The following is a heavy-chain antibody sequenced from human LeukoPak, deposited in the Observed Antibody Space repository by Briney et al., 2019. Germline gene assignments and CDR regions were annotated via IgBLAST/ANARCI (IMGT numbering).Heavy chain of an antibody. CDR1: GFTFSNSP. Sequence: GGSLRLSCAASGFTFSNSPMSWARQAPGKGLEWVSGISSNGGSTYYADSMKGRFTISRDNSKNSLYLQMNSLRTEDTALYYCAKDYVSSAFDYWGQGTLVTVSS. CDR3: AKDYVSSAFDY. D-gene: IGHD3-16*01. J-gene: IGHJ4*02. CDR2: ISSNGGST. V-gene: IGHV3-43*02.